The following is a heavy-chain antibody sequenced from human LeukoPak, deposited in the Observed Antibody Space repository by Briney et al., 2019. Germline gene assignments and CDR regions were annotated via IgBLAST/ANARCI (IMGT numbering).Heavy chain of an antibody. CDR2: MNPSSGNS. Sequence: ASVKVSCKASGYTFINYDINWVRQASGRGFEWMGWMNPSSGNSGYAQKFQGRLTMTRDTSISTAYMELSGLRSDDTAVYFCARVKSPRLEAKYCDSLSCPNWFDPWGQGTLVIVSS. CDR3: ARVKSPRLEAKYCDSLSCPNWFDP. V-gene: IGHV1-8*01. J-gene: IGHJ5*02. D-gene: IGHD2/OR15-2a*01. CDR1: GYTFINYD.